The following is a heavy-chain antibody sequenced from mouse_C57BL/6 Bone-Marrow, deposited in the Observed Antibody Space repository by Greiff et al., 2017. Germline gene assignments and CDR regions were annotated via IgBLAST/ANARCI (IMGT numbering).Heavy chain of an antibody. D-gene: IGHD1-1*01. Sequence: QVQLQQSGPELVKPGASVKLSCKASGYTFTSYDINWVKQRPGQGLEWIGWIYPRDGSTKYNEKFKGKATLTVDTSSSTAYMELHSLTSEDSAVYFCARPYYDGSGPAWFAYWGQGTLVTVSA. V-gene: IGHV1-85*01. J-gene: IGHJ3*01. CDR3: ARPYYDGSGPAWFAY. CDR2: IYPRDGST. CDR1: GYTFTSYD.